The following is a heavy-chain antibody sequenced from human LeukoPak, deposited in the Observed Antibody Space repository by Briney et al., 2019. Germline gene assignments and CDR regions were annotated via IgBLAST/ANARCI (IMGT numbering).Heavy chain of an antibody. CDR2: IYYSGST. V-gene: IGHV4-59*01. Sequence: PSETLSLTCTVSGGSISSYYWSWIRQPPGKGLEWIGYIYYSGSTNYNPSLKSRVTISVDTSKNQFSLKLSSVTAADTAVYYCARVTGHYYSSGSYYIYFDYWGQGTLVTVSS. D-gene: IGHD3-10*01. CDR3: ARVTGHYYSSGSYYIYFDY. CDR1: GGSISSYY. J-gene: IGHJ4*02.